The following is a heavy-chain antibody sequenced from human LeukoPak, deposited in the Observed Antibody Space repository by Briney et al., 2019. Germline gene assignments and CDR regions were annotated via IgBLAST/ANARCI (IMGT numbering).Heavy chain of an antibody. Sequence: SETLSLTCTVSGGSISSYYWSWIRQPAGKGLEWIGRIYTRGSTNYNPSLKSRVTMSVDTTKNQFSLKLSSVTAADTAVYYCARDRAVAGPPKFDPWGQGTLVTVSS. CDR3: ARDRAVAGPPKFDP. CDR2: IYTRGST. CDR1: GGSISSYY. D-gene: IGHD6-19*01. V-gene: IGHV4-4*07. J-gene: IGHJ5*02.